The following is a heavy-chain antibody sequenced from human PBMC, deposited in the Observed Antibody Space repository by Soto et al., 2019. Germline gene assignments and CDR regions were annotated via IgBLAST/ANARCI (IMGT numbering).Heavy chain of an antibody. J-gene: IGHJ6*02. Sequence: PSETLSLTCAVYGGSFSGYYWSWIRQPPGKGLEWIGEINHSGSTNYNPSLKSRVTISVDTSKNQFSLKLSSVTAADTAVYYCARGKEITMFGVVIIPYGMDVWGQGTTVTLSS. V-gene: IGHV4-34*01. CDR3: ARGKEITMFGVVIIPYGMDV. D-gene: IGHD3-3*01. CDR2: INHSGST. CDR1: GGSFSGYY.